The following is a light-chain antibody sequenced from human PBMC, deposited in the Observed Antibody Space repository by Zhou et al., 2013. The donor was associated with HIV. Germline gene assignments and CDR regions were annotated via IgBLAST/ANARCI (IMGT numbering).Light chain of an antibody. Sequence: EVIMTQSPAALSVSPGEGVTLSCRASQNININLVWYQQKPGQTPRLLIYQTSIRTTGTPARFSGSGSGTDFALTISSLQPEDFAIYYCQQYNDWPPRHTFGQGTKLEI. J-gene: IGKJ2*01. V-gene: IGKV3D-15*01. CDR2: QTS. CDR3: QQYNDWPPRHT. CDR1: QNININ.